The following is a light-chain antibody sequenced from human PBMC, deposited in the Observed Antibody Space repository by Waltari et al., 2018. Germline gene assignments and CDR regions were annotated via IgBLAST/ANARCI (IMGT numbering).Light chain of an antibody. V-gene: IGKV1-8*01. CDR2: AAS. CDR1: PGISSY. J-gene: IGKJ1*01. Sequence: AIRITQSPSSLSASTGDRVTITCRASPGISSYLAWSQQKPGKAPTVLIYAASTLQSGVPSRFSGSGSGTDFTLTISCLQSEDFAIYYCQQYYSNPATFGQGTKVEIK. CDR3: QQYYSNPAT.